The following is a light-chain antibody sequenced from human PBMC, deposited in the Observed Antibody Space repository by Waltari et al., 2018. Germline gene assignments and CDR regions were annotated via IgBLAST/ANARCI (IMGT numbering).Light chain of an antibody. CDR1: GPKLGDGHD. CDR2: GST. CDR3: QSYDTSLRVV. J-gene: IGLJ2*01. Sequence: QSVLTQPPSVSGAPGQRVTISCTGSGPKLGDGHDVHWYQQHTRAAPKLLIYGSTSRPLGVPDRFFGSTSGTSASLAITGLQAEDEADYYCQSYDTSLRVVFGGGTKLTVL. V-gene: IGLV1-40*01.